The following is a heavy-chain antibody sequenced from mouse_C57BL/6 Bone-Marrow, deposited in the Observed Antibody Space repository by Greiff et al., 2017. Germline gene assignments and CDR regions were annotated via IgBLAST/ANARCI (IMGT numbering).Heavy chain of an antibody. V-gene: IGHV1-69*01. Sequence: QVQLQQPGAELVMPGASVKLSCEASGYTFTGYWMHWVKQRPGQGLEWIGEIDPSDSYTNYKQTFKGKSTLTVDKSYSTAYMQLSSLTSEDSAVYYCAREGYDSWFAYWVRGTLVTVSA. CDR2: IDPSDSYT. J-gene: IGHJ3*01. CDR1: GYTFTGYW. CDR3: AREGYDSWFAY. D-gene: IGHD2-4*01.